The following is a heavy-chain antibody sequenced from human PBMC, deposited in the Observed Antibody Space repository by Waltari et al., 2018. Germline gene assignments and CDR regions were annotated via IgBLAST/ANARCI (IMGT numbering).Heavy chain of an antibody. CDR3: AHKGLWFGDRTSFDY. J-gene: IGHJ4*02. CDR2: IYWTDDK. Sequence: QITLKESGPTLVKPTQTLTLTCTFSGFSLSTSGVGVGWIRQPPGKALEWLALIYWTDDKRYSPSLKSRLTITKDTSKNQVVLTMTNMDPVDTATYYCAHKGLWFGDRTSFDYWGQGTLVTVSS. V-gene: IGHV2-5*01. CDR1: GFSLSTSGVG. D-gene: IGHD3-10*01.